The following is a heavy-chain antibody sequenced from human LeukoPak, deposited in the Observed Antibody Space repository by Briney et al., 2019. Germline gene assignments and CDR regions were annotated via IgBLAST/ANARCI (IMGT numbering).Heavy chain of an antibody. V-gene: IGHV1-46*01. CDR2: INPNGGST. J-gene: IGHJ4*02. CDR3: VRGSRSSGWDLRAMGDYFDF. CDR1: GYTLTSYY. Sequence: ASVKVSCKASGYTLTSYYIHWVRQAPRQGLEWIGIINPNGGSTSYSQNFQGRVTMSRDMSTSTIYVELSSLRSEDTAVYYCVRGSRSSGWDLRAMGDYFDFWGQGTLVTVSS. D-gene: IGHD6-19*01.